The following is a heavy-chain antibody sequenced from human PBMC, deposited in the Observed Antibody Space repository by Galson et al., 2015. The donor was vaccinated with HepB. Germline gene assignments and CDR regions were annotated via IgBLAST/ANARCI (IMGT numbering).Heavy chain of an antibody. CDR2: LHYDGQNT. J-gene: IGHJ4*02. V-gene: IGHV3-23*05. D-gene: IGHD6-19*01. Sequence: SLRLSCAVSGLTLSSYAMSWVRQAPGKGLEWVSTLHYDGQNTYYRDSVKGRFTISRDDSKNILYLQMTSLRSEDTAVYYCAKGYSSAWYDFDSWGQGTLVTVSS. CDR3: AKGYSSAWYDFDS. CDR1: GLTLSSYA.